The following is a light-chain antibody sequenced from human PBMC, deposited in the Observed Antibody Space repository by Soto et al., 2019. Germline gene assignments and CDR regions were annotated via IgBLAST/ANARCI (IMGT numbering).Light chain of an antibody. Sequence: QSALTQPPSVSAAPGQKVTISCSGSSSNIGDNYVSWYQQLPGTAPKLLIYENYKRPSGIPGRFSGSKSGTSATLGITGLQTGDEADYYCATWDGSLTMIFGGGTKLTVL. CDR3: ATWDGSLTMI. V-gene: IGLV1-51*02. CDR1: SSNIGDNY. CDR2: ENY. J-gene: IGLJ2*01.